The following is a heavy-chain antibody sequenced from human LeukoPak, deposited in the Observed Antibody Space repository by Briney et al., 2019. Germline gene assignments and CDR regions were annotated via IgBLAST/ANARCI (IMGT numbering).Heavy chain of an antibody. CDR1: GYTFTCYY. CDR2: INPNSGGT. V-gene: IGHV1-2*02. J-gene: IGHJ4*02. Sequence: AASVKVSCKASGYTFTCYYMRWGRQAPGQGLEWMGWINPNSGGTNYAQKFQGRVTMTRDTSISTAYMELSRLRSDDTAVNYCARADSGSYYVNFDYWGQGTLVTVSS. CDR3: ARADSGSYYVNFDY. D-gene: IGHD1-26*01.